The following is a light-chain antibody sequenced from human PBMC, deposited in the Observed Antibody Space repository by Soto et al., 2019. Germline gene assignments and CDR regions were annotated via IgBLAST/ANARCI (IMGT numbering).Light chain of an antibody. Sequence: QSVLTQPASVSGSPGQSITISCTGTSSDVGGFTYVSWYQQYPGKAPKLMIYEVSNRPSGVSNRFSGSKSGNTASLTISGLQTEDEADYYCYSYRGSNAWVFGGGTKLTVL. CDR3: YSYRGSNAWV. CDR2: EVS. CDR1: SSDVGGFTY. V-gene: IGLV2-14*01. J-gene: IGLJ3*02.